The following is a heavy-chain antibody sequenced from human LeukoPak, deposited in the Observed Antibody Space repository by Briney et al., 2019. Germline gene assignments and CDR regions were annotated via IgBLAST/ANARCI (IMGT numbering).Heavy chain of an antibody. CDR2: INHSGST. J-gene: IGHJ6*03. CDR3: ATYNGSGSDSYYYYMDV. CDR1: GGSFSGYY. Sequence: SETLSLTCAVYGGSFSGYYWSWIRQPPGKGLEWIGEINHSGSTDYNPSLKSRVAISVDTSKDQFSLKLSSVTAADTAVYYCATYNGSGSDSYYYYMDVWGRGTTVTVSS. D-gene: IGHD3-10*01. V-gene: IGHV4-34*01.